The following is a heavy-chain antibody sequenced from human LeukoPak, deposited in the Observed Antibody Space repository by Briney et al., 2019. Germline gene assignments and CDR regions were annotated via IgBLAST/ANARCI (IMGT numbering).Heavy chain of an antibody. J-gene: IGHJ3*02. Sequence: PSETLSLTCTVSGGSISSGSYYWSWIRQPAGKGLEWIGRIYTSGSTNYNPSLKSRVTISVDTSKNQFSLKLSSVTAADTAVYCCAREVAAAGDAFDIWGQGTMVTVSS. CDR2: IYTSGST. D-gene: IGHD6-13*01. V-gene: IGHV4-61*02. CDR1: GGSISSGSYY. CDR3: AREVAAAGDAFDI.